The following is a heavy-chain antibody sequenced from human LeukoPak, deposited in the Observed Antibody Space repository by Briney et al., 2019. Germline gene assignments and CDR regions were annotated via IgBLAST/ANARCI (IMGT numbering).Heavy chain of an antibody. D-gene: IGHD4-11*01. CDR2: IRYDGSNK. CDR3: ANEYSKGDI. CDR1: GFTFSNYD. V-gene: IGHV3-30*02. J-gene: IGHJ3*02. Sequence: GGSLRLSCAAFGFTFSNYDMHWVRQAPGKGLEWVAFIRYDGSNKYYADSVKGRFTISRDNSKNTLYLQMNSLRAEDAAVYYCANEYSKGDIWGQGTMVTVSS.